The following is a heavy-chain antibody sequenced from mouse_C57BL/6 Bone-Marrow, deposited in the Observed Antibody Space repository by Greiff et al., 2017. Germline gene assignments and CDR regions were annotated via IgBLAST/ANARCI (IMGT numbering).Heavy chain of an antibody. CDR3: ARGGLSTMVTPCFAY. CDR1: GYTFTSYW. Sequence: VQLQQPGAELVMPGASVKLSCKASGYTFTSYWMHWVKQRPGQGLEWIGEIDPSDSYTNYNQKFKGKSTLTVDKSSSTAYMQLSSLTSEDSAVYYCARGGLSTMVTPCFAYWGQGTLVTVSA. CDR2: IDPSDSYT. V-gene: IGHV1-69*01. D-gene: IGHD2-2*01. J-gene: IGHJ3*01.